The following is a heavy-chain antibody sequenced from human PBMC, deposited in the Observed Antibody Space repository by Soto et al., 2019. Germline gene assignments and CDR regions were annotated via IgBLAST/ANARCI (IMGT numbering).Heavy chain of an antibody. CDR3: ATPYSGSPPKNFDY. Sequence: GGSLRLSCAASGFSFSIYGMYWVRQAPGKGLEWVAAISYDGSHKYYADSVKGRFTISRDNSKNTLFLQMNSLRAEDTAVYYCATPYSGSPPKNFDYWGQGTLVTVSS. D-gene: IGHD1-26*01. CDR2: ISYDGSHK. CDR1: GFSFSIYG. J-gene: IGHJ4*02. V-gene: IGHV3-30*03.